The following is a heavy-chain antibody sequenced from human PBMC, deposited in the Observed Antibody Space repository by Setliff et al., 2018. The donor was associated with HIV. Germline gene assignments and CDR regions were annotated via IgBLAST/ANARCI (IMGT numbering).Heavy chain of an antibody. CDR2: ISFDGTKT. CDR1: GFTFSTFA. Sequence: PGGSLRLSCVASGFTFSTFAMNWVRQAPGKGLEWVSVISFDGTKTSYADSVKDRFTISRDNSKNTLYLQLNSLRPDDTAVYYCTPIDYWGQGTLVTVSS. V-gene: IGHV3-30*01. CDR3: TPIDY. J-gene: IGHJ4*02.